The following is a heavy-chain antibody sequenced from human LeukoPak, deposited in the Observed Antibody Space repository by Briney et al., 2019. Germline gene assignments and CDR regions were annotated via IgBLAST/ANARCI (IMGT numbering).Heavy chain of an antibody. D-gene: IGHD5-18*01. CDR2: ISSSGSTI. CDR1: GFTFSDYY. CDR3: ARGGVQLWLPGPEYYFDY. V-gene: IGHV3-11*04. Sequence: TGGSLRLSCAASGFTFSDYYMSWIRQAPGKGLEWVSYISSSGSTIYYADSVKGRFTISRDNAKNSLYLQMNSLRAEDTAVYYCARGGVQLWLPGPEYYFDYWGQGTLVTVSS. J-gene: IGHJ4*02.